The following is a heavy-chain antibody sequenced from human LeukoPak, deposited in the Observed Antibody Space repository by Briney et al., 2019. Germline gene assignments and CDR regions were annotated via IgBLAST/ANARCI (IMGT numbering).Heavy chain of an antibody. J-gene: IGHJ4*02. CDR1: GFTFSHNG. V-gene: IGHV3-33*01. Sequence: GGSLRLSCAASGFTFSHNGMHWVRQAPGKGLDWVAVIWYDGSNQYYADSVKGRFTISRDNSKNTVSLQMNSLRAEDTAVYYCARWGDGKMFDYWGQGVLVTVSS. D-gene: IGHD3-16*01. CDR2: IWYDGSNQ. CDR3: ARWGDGKMFDY.